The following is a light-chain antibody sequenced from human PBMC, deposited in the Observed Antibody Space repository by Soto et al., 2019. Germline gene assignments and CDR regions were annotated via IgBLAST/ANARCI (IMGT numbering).Light chain of an antibody. Sequence: EIVLTQSPGTLSLSPGERATLSCRASQSVSSSYLAWYQQKPGQAPRLLIYGTSTRATGIPARFSGSGSGTEFTLTISSLQSEDFATYFCLSGHSRPFGGGTKVDIK. CDR3: LSGHSRP. J-gene: IGKJ4*01. V-gene: IGKV3-20*01. CDR2: GTS. CDR1: QSVSSSY.